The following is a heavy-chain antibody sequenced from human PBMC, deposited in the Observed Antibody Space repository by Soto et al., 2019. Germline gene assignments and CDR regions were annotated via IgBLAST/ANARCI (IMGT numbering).Heavy chain of an antibody. CDR2: IYYSGST. V-gene: IGHV4-61*01. CDR1: GGSVSSGSYH. J-gene: IGHJ6*02. CDR3: ARDNMRARDGMDV. Sequence: PLETLSLTCTVSGGSVSSGSYHWTWIRQPPGKGLEWIGYIYYSGSTNYNPSLKSRVTISVDTSKNQFSLKLSSVTAADTAVYYCARDNMRARDGMDVWGQGTTVTVSS. D-gene: IGHD3-16*01.